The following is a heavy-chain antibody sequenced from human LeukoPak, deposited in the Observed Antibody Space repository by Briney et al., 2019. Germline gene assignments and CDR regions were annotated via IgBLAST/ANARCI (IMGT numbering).Heavy chain of an antibody. Sequence: GGSLRLSCAASGFTFSSYAMSWLRQAPGKGLEWGSAISGSGGSTYYADSVKGRFTISRDNPKNTLYLQMNSLRAEDTAVYYCAKDGSSSWYSTDNWFDPWGQGTLVTVSS. V-gene: IGHV3-23*01. CDR1: GFTFSSYA. CDR2: ISGSGGST. D-gene: IGHD6-13*01. J-gene: IGHJ5*02. CDR3: AKDGSSSWYSTDNWFDP.